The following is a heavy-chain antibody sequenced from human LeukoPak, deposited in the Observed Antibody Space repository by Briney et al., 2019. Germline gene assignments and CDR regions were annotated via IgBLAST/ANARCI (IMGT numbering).Heavy chain of an antibody. J-gene: IGHJ5*02. CDR3: ARGAYSSSWLLNWFDP. CDR1: GGSFSGYY. D-gene: IGHD6-13*01. Sequence: PSETLSLTCAVYGGSFSGYYWSWIRQPPGKGLEWIGEINHSGSTNYNPSLKSRVTISVDTSKNQFSLKLSSVTAADTAVYYCARGAYSSSWLLNWFDPWGQGTLGTVSP. V-gene: IGHV4-34*01. CDR2: INHSGST.